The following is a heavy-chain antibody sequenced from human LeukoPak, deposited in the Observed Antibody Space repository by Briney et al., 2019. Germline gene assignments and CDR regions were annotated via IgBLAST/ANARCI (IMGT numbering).Heavy chain of an antibody. CDR1: GGSISSSSYY. CDR2: IYYSGST. D-gene: IGHD1-26*01. CDR3: ARHKWELRTDWFDP. V-gene: IGHV4-39*01. Sequence: PSETLSLTCTVSGGSISSSSYYWGWTRQPPGKGLEWIGSIYYSGSTYYNPSLKSRVTISVDMSKNQFSLKLSSVTAADTAVYYCARHKWELRTDWFDPWGQGTLVTVSS. J-gene: IGHJ5*02.